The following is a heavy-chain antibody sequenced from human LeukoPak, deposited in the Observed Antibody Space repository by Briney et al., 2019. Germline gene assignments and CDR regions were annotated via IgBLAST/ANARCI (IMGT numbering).Heavy chain of an antibody. D-gene: IGHD2-2*01. V-gene: IGHV1-46*03. CDR3: SRVEHQLLPNDY. CDR1: GYSFTSHY. J-gene: IGHJ4*02. Sequence: ASVKVSCKASGYSFTSHYIHWVRQAPGQGLEWMGIINPNDRSTYYARKFQGRVTMTRDTSTSTVYMELSSLRSEDTAVYYCSRVEHQLLPNDYWGQGTLVTVSS. CDR2: INPNDRST.